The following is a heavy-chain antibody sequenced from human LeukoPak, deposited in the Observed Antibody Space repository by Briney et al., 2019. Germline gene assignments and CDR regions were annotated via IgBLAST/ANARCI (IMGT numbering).Heavy chain of an antibody. V-gene: IGHV3-48*01. CDR1: GFTFTSYS. Sequence: GGSLRLSCAASGFTFTSYSMNWVRQAPGKGLEWVSYISSSSSTIYYAHSVEGRFTISRDNAKNSLYLQMNSLRAEDTAVYYCARKKDSTKSILTGSSYYYYMDVWGKGTTVTVSS. CDR3: ARKKDSTKSILTGSSYYYYMDV. D-gene: IGHD3-9*01. CDR2: ISSSSSTI. J-gene: IGHJ6*03.